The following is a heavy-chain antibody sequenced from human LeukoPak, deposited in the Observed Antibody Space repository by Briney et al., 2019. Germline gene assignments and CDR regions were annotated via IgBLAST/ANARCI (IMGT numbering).Heavy chain of an antibody. J-gene: IGHJ4*02. CDR3: AKDERNWNYNLASQTYD. D-gene: IGHD1-7*01. V-gene: IGHV3-23*01. Sequence: GGSLRLACAASGFRFSSYAMSWVRQAPGKGLEWVSAISGSCVSTYYADSVKGRFTVSRDNSKNTLYLQMSSLRAEDTAVYYCAKDERNWNYNLASQTYDWGQGTLVTVSS. CDR2: ISGSCVST. CDR1: GFRFSSYA.